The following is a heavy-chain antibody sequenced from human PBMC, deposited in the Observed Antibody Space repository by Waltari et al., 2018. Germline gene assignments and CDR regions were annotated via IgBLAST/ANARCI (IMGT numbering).Heavy chain of an antibody. Sequence: EVQLMESGGGLVKPGGSLRISCAASGFRFSTYNMNWVRQVPGKGLEWVSSVSSNGAYIHYADSVRGRFTISRDNAKTSLYLQMNGLRDEDTAVYYCARGGWGFYLDLWGQGALVTVSS. J-gene: IGHJ5*02. CDR2: VSSNGAYI. CDR1: GFRFSTYN. CDR3: ARGGWGFYLDL. V-gene: IGHV3-21*01. D-gene: IGHD7-27*01.